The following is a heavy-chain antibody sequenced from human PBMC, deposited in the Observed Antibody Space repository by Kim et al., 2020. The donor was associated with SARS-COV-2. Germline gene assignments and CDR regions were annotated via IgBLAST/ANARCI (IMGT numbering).Heavy chain of an antibody. CDR3: AKDGYCSSTSCSYNWFDP. J-gene: IGHJ5*02. CDR1: GFTFSSYG. D-gene: IGHD2-2*03. V-gene: IGHV3-30*18. Sequence: GGSLRLSCAASGFTFSSYGMHWVRQAPGKGLEWVAVISYDGSNKYYADSVKGRFTISRDNSKNTLYLQMNSLRAEDTAVYYCAKDGYCSSTSCSYNWFDPWGQGTLVTVSS. CDR2: ISYDGSNK.